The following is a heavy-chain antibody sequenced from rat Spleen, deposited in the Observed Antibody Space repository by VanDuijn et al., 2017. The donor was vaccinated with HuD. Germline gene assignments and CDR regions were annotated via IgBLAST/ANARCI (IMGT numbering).Heavy chain of an antibody. D-gene: IGHD2-7*01. CDR1: GFTFSDYY. CDR3: ARRGYLSNWYFGF. Sequence: EVQLVESDGGLVQPGRSLKLSCAASGFTFSDYYMAWVRQAPTEGLDWVATISYDGSSTYYRDSVKGRFTISRDDAKSTLYLRMDSLRSEETATYYCARRGYLSNWYFGFGGPGIMVTVSS. CDR2: ISYDGSST. V-gene: IGHV5-29*01. J-gene: IGHJ1*01.